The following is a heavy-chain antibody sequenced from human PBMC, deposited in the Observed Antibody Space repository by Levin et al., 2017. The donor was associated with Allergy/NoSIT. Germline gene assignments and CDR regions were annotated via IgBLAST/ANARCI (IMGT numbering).Heavy chain of an antibody. V-gene: IGHV2-5*02. D-gene: IGHD4-17*01. Sequence: ESGPTLVKPTQTLTLTCTFSGFSLSTSGVGVGWIRQPPGKALEWLALIYWDDDKRYSPSLKSRLTITKDTSKNQVVLTMTNMDPVDTATYYCAHSGIDYGDHSYYFDYWGQGTLVTVSS. CDR3: AHSGIDYGDHSYYFDY. CDR2: IYWDDDK. J-gene: IGHJ4*02. CDR1: GFSLSTSGVG.